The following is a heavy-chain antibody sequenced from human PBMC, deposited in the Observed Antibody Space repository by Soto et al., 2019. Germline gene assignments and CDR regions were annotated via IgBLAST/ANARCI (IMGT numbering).Heavy chain of an antibody. CDR3: ARVSRDYYDSSGYYFEYFQH. Sequence: GASVKVSCKASGYTFTSYAMHWVRQAPGQRLEWMGWINAGNGNTKYSRKFQGRVTITRDTSASTAYMELSSLRSEDTAVYYCARVSRDYYDSSGYYFEYFQHWGQGTLVTVSS. CDR1: GYTFTSYA. J-gene: IGHJ1*01. V-gene: IGHV1-3*01. CDR2: INAGNGNT. D-gene: IGHD3-22*01.